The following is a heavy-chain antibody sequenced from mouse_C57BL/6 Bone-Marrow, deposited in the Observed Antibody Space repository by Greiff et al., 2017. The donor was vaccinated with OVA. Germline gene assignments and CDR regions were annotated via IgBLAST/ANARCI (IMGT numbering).Heavy chain of an antibody. J-gene: IGHJ3*01. CDR3: ARELRLRMAY. CDR1: GYTFTSYW. CDR2: IDPSDSYT. V-gene: IGHV1-59*01. Sequence: VQLKESGAELVRPGTSVKLSCKASGYTFTSYWMHWVKQRPGQGLEWIGVIDPSDSYTNYNQKFKGKATLTVDTSSSTAYMQLSSLTSEDSAVYYCARELRLRMAYWGQGTLVTVSA. D-gene: IGHD3-2*02.